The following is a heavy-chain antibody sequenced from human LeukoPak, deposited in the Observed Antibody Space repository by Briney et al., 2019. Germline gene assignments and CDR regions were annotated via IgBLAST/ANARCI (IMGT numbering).Heavy chain of an antibody. Sequence: GGSLRLSCAASGFTFSSYWMSWVRQAPGKGLEWVANIKQDGSEKYYVDSVKGRFTISRDNAKNSLYLQMNSLRAEDTAVYYCARDHLGTPYYYYYGIDVWGQGTTVTVSS. V-gene: IGHV3-7*01. CDR2: IKQDGSEK. J-gene: IGHJ6*02. CDR3: ARDHLGTPYYYYYGIDV. CDR1: GFTFSSYW.